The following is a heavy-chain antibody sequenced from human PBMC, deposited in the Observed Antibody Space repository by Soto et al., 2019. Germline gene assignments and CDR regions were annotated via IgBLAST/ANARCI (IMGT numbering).Heavy chain of an antibody. CDR2: IIPIFGTA. Sequence: GASVKVSCKASGGTFSSYAISWVRQAPGQGLEWMGGIIPIFGTANYAQKFQGRVTITADESTSTAYMELSSLRSEDTAVYYCARDRCTNGVCSMDVWGQGTMVTVSS. CDR3: ARDRCTNGVCSMDV. D-gene: IGHD2-8*01. CDR1: GGTFSSYA. J-gene: IGHJ6*02. V-gene: IGHV1-69*13.